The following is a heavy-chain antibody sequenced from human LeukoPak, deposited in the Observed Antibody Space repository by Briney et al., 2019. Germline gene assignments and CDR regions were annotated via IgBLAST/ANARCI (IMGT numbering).Heavy chain of an antibody. CDR3: AGSGYGDYEAAY. J-gene: IGHJ4*02. Sequence: ASVKVSCKASGYTFTSYGISWVRQAPGQGLEWMGWISAYNGNTNYAPKLQGRVTMTTDTSTSTAYMELRSLRSDDTAVYYCAGSGYGDYEAAYWGQGTLVTVSS. CDR1: GYTFTSYG. D-gene: IGHD4-17*01. CDR2: ISAYNGNT. V-gene: IGHV1-18*01.